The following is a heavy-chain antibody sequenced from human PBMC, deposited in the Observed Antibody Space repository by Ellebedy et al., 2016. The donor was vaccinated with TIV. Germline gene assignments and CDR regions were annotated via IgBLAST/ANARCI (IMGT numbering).Heavy chain of an antibody. CDR3: ARQGYCSGGGCYGNWFDP. V-gene: IGHV4-34*01. Sequence: SETLSLXXAVYVGSFSGYYWTWIRQPPGKGPEWIGEINHSGSTNYNPSLKSRVTISVDTSKNQFSLKLSSMTAADTAVYYCARQGYCSGGGCYGNWFDPWGQGTLVTVSS. CDR1: VGSFSGYY. D-gene: IGHD2-15*01. J-gene: IGHJ5*02. CDR2: INHSGST.